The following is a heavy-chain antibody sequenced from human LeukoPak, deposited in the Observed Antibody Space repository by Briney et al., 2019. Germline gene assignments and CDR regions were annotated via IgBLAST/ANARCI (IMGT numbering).Heavy chain of an antibody. CDR1: GFTFSSYA. J-gene: IGHJ4*02. Sequence: GGSLRFSCAASGFTFSSYAMHWVRQAPGKGLEWVAVISYDGSNKYYADSVKGRFTISRDNSKNTLYLQMNSLRAEDTAVYYCARDPRTGYFDYWGQGTLATVSS. V-gene: IGHV3-30-3*01. CDR3: ARDPRTGYFDY. CDR2: ISYDGSNK. D-gene: IGHD7-27*01.